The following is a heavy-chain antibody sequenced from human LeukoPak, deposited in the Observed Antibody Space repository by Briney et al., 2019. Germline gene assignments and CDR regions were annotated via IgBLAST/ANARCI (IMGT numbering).Heavy chain of an antibody. Sequence: GGSLRLSCAASGFTFSSYAMSWVRQAPGKGLEWVSAISGSGGSTYYADSVKGRFTISRDNSKNTLYLQMNSLRAEDTAVYYCAKDPSIRSTANYFDYWGQGTLVNVSS. CDR3: AKDPSIRSTANYFDY. CDR1: GFTFSSYA. CDR2: ISGSGGST. J-gene: IGHJ4*02. V-gene: IGHV3-23*01. D-gene: IGHD2-21*02.